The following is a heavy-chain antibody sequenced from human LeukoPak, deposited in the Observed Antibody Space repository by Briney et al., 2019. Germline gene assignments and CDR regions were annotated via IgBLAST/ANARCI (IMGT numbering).Heavy chain of an antibody. D-gene: IGHD6-13*01. Sequence: GGSLRLSCAASGFTFSSYAMSWVRPAPGKGMEWVSVFYSGGSTRYADSVKGRFTISRDNSKNTLYLQLNSLRAEDTAVYFCASSSWSSEYFHYWGQGTLVTVSS. CDR1: GFTFSSYA. V-gene: IGHV3-66*01. CDR3: ASSSWSSEYFHY. CDR2: FYSGGST. J-gene: IGHJ1*01.